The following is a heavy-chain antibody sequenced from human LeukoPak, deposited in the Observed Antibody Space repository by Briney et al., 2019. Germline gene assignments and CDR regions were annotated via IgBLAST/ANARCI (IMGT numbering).Heavy chain of an antibody. V-gene: IGHV1-69*05. CDR1: GGTFSSYA. J-gene: IGHJ3*02. CDR3: ARGGTGDIVVVPAAQKGAFDI. D-gene: IGHD2-2*01. CDR2: IIPIFGTA. Sequence: ASVKVSCKASGGTFSSYAISWVRQAPGQGLEWMGGIIPIFGTANYAQKFQGRVTITTDESTSTAYMELSSLRSEDTAVYYCARGGTGDIVVVPAAQKGAFDIWGQGTMVTVSS.